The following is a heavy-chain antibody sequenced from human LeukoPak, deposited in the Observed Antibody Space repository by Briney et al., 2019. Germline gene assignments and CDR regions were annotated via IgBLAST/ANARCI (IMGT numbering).Heavy chain of an antibody. D-gene: IGHD3-9*01. Sequence: PSETLSLTCTVSGGSIRCYYWSWIRQPPGKGLEWIAYIYYSGSTNYNPSLKSRVTISVDTSKNQFSLKLSSVTAADTAVYYCARDSRSGYGRFNWFDPWGQGILVTVSS. CDR3: ARDSRSGYGRFNWFDP. CDR1: GGSIRCYY. J-gene: IGHJ5*02. V-gene: IGHV4-59*01. CDR2: IYYSGST.